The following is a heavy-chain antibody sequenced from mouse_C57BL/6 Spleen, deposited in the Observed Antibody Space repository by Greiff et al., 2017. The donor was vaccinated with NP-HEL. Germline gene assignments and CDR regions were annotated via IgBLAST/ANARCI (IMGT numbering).Heavy chain of an antibody. CDR3: ARENLDY. J-gene: IGHJ2*01. V-gene: IGHV5-4*01. Sequence: EVHLVESGGGLVKPGGSLKLSCAASGFTFSSYAMSWVRQTPEKRLEWVATISDGGSYTYYPDNVKGRFTISRDNAKNNLYLQMSHLKSEDTAMYYCARENLDYWGQGTTLTVSS. CDR1: GFTFSSYA. CDR2: ISDGGSYT.